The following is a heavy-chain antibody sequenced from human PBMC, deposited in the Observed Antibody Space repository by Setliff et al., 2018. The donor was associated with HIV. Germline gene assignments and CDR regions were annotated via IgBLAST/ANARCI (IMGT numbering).Heavy chain of an antibody. CDR2: IQYDGSNK. D-gene: IGHD3-16*01. CDR1: GFTFGDYA. Sequence: GSLRLSCTASGFTFGDYAMSWVRQAPGKGLEWVAFIQYDGSNKYYAESVKGRFTISRDNSKSTLYLQMNSLRPEDRAVYYCAKDWGLGECPDYWGQGTLVTVSS. CDR3: AKDWGLGECPDY. J-gene: IGHJ4*02. V-gene: IGHV3-30*02.